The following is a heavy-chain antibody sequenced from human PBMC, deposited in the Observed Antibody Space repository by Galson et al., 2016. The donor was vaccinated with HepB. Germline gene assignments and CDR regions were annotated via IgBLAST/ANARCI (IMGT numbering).Heavy chain of an antibody. D-gene: IGHD2-2*01. Sequence: SVKVSCKASGGTFSIYAISWVRQAPGQGHEWMGGIIPIFGTTKYAQKFQGRVTITADESTRTVYMELSSLRSEDTAVYYCAGIGCNNSTCYRGRYNWFDPWGQGTLVTVSS. CDR2: IIPIFGTT. CDR3: AGIGCNNSTCYRGRYNWFDP. V-gene: IGHV1-69*13. J-gene: IGHJ5*02. CDR1: GGTFSIYA.